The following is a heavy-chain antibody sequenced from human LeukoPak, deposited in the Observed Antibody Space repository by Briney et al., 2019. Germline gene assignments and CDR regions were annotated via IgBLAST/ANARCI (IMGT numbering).Heavy chain of an antibody. J-gene: IGHJ4*02. D-gene: IGHD6-13*01. Sequence: GGSRRLSCAASGFTFSTYAMTWVRQAPGKGLEWVSVIYSGGSTYYADSVKGRFTISRDNSKNTLYLQMNSLRAEDTAVYYCAGGARRQQPFDYWGQGTLVTVSS. V-gene: IGHV3-66*01. CDR3: AGGARRQQPFDY. CDR1: GFTFSTYA. CDR2: IYSGGST.